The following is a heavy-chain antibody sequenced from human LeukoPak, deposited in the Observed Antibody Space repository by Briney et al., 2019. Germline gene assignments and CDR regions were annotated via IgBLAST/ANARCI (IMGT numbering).Heavy chain of an antibody. CDR3: ARGPNKSDGGNSGSAWFDP. D-gene: IGHD4-23*01. CDR2: MNPNSGNT. V-gene: IGHV1-8*01. CDR1: GYTFTTYD. Sequence: ASVKVSCKASGYTFTTYDINWVRRATGQGLEWMGWMNPNSGNTGYAQKFQGRVTMTRNTSISTAYMELRSLRSEDTAVYYRARGPNKSDGGNSGSAWFDPWGQGTLVTVSS. J-gene: IGHJ5*02.